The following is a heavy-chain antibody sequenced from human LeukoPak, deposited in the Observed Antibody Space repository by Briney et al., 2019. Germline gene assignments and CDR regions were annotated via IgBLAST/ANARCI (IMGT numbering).Heavy chain of an antibody. Sequence: PGGSLRLSCAASGFTFSSCSMNWVRQAPGKGLEWVSSISSSSSYIYYADSVKGRFTISRDNAKNSLYLQMNSLRAEDTAVYYCARVRAYDSSGYVLAYWGQGTLVTVSS. J-gene: IGHJ4*02. CDR3: ARVRAYDSSGYVLAY. D-gene: IGHD3-22*01. CDR2: ISSSSSYI. CDR1: GFTFSSCS. V-gene: IGHV3-21*01.